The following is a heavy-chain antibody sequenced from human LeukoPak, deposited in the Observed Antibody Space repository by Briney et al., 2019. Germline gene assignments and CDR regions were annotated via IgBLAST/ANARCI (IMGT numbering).Heavy chain of an antibody. CDR1: GGSISTYY. V-gene: IGHV4-59*01. CDR2: IYYSGST. CDR3: ARDGSARYYFGY. J-gene: IGHJ4*02. Sequence: SETLSLTCTVSGGSISTYYWNWIRQPPGKGLEWIGYIYYSGSTNYNPSLKSRVTISVDTSKNQFSLKLSSVTAADTAMYYCARDGSARYYFGYWGQGTLVTVSS.